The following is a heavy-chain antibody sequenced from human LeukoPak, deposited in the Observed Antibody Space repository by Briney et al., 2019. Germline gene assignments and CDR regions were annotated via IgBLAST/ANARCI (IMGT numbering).Heavy chain of an antibody. CDR3: ARQGYGDYEGNWFDP. J-gene: IGHJ5*02. D-gene: IGHD4-17*01. V-gene: IGHV1-2*02. Sequence: ASVKVSCKASGYSFTGHYLHWVRQAPGQGLEWMGWINPNSGGRKYAQKFQGRVTMTKDISISTAFMELSSLTSDDTAVYYCARQGYGDYEGNWFDPWGQGTLVTVSS. CDR1: GYSFTGHY. CDR2: INPNSGGR.